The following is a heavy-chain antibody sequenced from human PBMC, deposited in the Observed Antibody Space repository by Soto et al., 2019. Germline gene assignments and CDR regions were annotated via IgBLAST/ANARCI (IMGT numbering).Heavy chain of an antibody. V-gene: IGHV3-23*01. CDR3: AKDLRWYGMAV. CDR2: ISSNGGRT. Sequence: EVQLLESGGGLVQPGESLRLSCAASGFTFGNYFMNWVRQAPGKGLEWVSDISSNGGRTHYADSVRGRFTISRDNSRNTLYLQMSSRRAEDTALYYCAKDLRWYGMAVWGQGTTVTVSS. D-gene: IGHD6-13*01. J-gene: IGHJ6*02. CDR1: GFTFGNYF.